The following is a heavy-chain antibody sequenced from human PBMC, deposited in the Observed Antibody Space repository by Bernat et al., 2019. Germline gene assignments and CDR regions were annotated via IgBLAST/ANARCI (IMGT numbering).Heavy chain of an antibody. CDR1: GLTVSSND. V-gene: IGHV3-53*05. J-gene: IGHJ6*02. CDR2: IHKGGRT. Sequence: EVQLVETGGGLIQPGGSLRLSCAASGLTVSSNDMTWVRQAPGKGLEWVSVIHKGGRTYYADSVKGRVTISRDNSKNTLYVEMNSLRAEDTAVYYCARLYYYQMDVWGQGTTVTVSS. CDR3: ARLYYYQMDV.